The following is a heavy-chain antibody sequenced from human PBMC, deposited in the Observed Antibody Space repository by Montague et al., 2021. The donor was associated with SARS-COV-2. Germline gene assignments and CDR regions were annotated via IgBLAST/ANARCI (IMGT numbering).Heavy chain of an antibody. CDR2: VNQSGTT. V-gene: IGHV4-34*01. Sequence: SETLSLTCAISGGSFSNYYWSWIRQPPGKGLEWIGEVNQSGTTIYNPSVKSGATISVDTSKNQFYLRLNSVTAADTAVYYCARGGQLVVVPGAGPAGRAFDVWGQGTMVTVSS. J-gene: IGHJ3*01. D-gene: IGHD2-2*01. CDR1: GGSFSNYY. CDR3: ARGGQLVVVPGAGPAGRAFDV.